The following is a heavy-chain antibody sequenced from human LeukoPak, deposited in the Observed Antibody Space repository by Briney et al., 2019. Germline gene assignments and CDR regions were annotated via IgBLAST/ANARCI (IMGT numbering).Heavy chain of an antibody. CDR2: ISWNSGSI. V-gene: IGHV3-9*01. CDR3: AKDTRAMVRGVIISG. D-gene: IGHD3-10*01. CDR1: GFTFDDYA. J-gene: IGHJ4*02. Sequence: GRSLRLSCAASGFTFDDYAMHWVRQAPGKGLEWVSGISWNSGSIGYADSVKGRFTISRDNAKNSLYLQMNSLRAEDTALYYCAKDTRAMVRGVIISGWGQGTLVTVSS.